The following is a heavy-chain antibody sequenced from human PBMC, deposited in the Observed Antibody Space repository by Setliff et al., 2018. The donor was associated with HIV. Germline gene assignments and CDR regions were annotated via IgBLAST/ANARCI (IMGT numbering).Heavy chain of an antibody. CDR2: IGTAGDT. CDR1: GFTFSSYE. Sequence: PGGSLRLSCAASGFTFSSYEMHWVRQVTGKGLEWVSAIGTAGDTYYPGSVKGRFIISRENAKNSKSTLYLQMNNLRAEDTAVYYCARDLRFGRIIETGNFIDRWGQGTQVTVSS. CDR3: ARDLRFGRIIETGNFIDR. J-gene: IGHJ5*02. D-gene: IGHD3-9*01. V-gene: IGHV3-13*01.